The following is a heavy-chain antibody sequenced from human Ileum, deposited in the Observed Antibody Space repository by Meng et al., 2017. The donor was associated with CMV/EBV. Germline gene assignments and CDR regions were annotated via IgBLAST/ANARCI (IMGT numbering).Heavy chain of an antibody. Sequence: CKASRYTFTSYYMHWVRQAPGQGLEWMGIINPSGGSTSYAQKCQGRVTMTRDTSTSTVYMELSSLRSEDTAVYYCARVATSQLLFDYWGQGTLVTVSS. J-gene: IGHJ4*02. D-gene: IGHD2-2*01. CDR2: INPSGGST. V-gene: IGHV1-46*01. CDR3: ARVATSQLLFDY. CDR1: RYTFTSYY.